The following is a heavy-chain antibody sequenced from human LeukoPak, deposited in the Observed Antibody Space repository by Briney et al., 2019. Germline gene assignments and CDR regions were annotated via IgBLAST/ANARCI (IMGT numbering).Heavy chain of an antibody. CDR1: GFTFNTYG. D-gene: IGHD2-15*01. Sequence: GGSLGLSCAASGFTFNTYGMHCVRQAPGKGLEWVAVIWYDGRNKYYADSVKGRFTISRDNAKNTLYMQMNSLRAEDTAVYYCARDRSGVIGVDWGQGTLVTVSS. CDR3: ARDRSGVIGVD. CDR2: IWYDGRNK. J-gene: IGHJ4*02. V-gene: IGHV3-33*01.